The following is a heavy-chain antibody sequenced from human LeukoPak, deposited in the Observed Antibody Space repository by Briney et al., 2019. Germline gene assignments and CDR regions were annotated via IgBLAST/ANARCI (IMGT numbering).Heavy chain of an antibody. CDR3: ASSDQTPYVWGSYRRDY. CDR2: ISYDGSNK. D-gene: IGHD3-16*02. Sequence: GRSLRLSCAASGFTFSSYAMHWVRQAPGKGLEWVAVISYDGSNKYYADSVKGRFTISRDNSKNTLYLQMNSLRAEDTAVYYCASSDQTPYVWGSYRRDYWGQGTLVTVSS. J-gene: IGHJ4*02. V-gene: IGHV3-30-3*01. CDR1: GFTFSSYA.